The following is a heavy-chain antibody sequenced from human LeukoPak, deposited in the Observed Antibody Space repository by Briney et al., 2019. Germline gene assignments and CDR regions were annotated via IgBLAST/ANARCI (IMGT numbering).Heavy chain of an antibody. CDR1: GFTFSNAW. CDR3: ARDWDYKMATIPGY. J-gene: IGHJ4*02. Sequence: PGGSLRLSCADSGFTFSNAWMNWVRQAPGKGLEWVGRIKSKTDGGTTDYAAPVKGRFTISRDDSKSTLYLQMNSLRAEDTAVYYCARDWDYKMATIPGYWGQGTLVTVSS. D-gene: IGHD5-24*01. V-gene: IGHV3-15*01. CDR2: IKSKTDGGTT.